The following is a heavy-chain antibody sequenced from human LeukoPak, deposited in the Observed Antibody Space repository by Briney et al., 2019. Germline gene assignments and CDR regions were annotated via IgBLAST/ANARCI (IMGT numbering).Heavy chain of an antibody. Sequence: GASVKVSCKASGYTFTGYYMHWVRQAPGQGLEWMGWINPNSGGTNYAQKFQGRVTMTRDTSIGTAYMELSRLRSDDTAVYYCARERRIVVVPAATPRFDYWGQGTLVTVSS. J-gene: IGHJ4*02. V-gene: IGHV1-2*02. CDR2: INPNSGGT. CDR1: GYTFTGYY. D-gene: IGHD2-2*01. CDR3: ARERRIVVVPAATPRFDY.